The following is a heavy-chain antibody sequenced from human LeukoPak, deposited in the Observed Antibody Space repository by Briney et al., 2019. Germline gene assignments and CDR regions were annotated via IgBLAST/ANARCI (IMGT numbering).Heavy chain of an antibody. V-gene: IGHV3-66*01. D-gene: IGHD2-15*01. CDR3: ANILGYCSGGSCYSANFDY. J-gene: IGHJ4*02. CDR2: IYSGGST. Sequence: GGSLRLSCAASGFTVSSNYMSWVRQAPGKGLEWVSVIYSGGSTYYADSVKGRFTISRDNSKNTLYLQMNSLRAEDTAVYYCANILGYCSGGSCYSANFDYWGQGTLVTVSS. CDR1: GFTVSSNY.